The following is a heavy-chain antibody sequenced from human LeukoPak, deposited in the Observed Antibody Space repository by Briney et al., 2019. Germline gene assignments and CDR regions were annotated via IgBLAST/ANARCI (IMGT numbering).Heavy chain of an antibody. J-gene: IGHJ4*02. CDR1: GFTFDAYE. CDR2: ISGSGRTI. D-gene: IGHD5-24*01. V-gene: IGHV3-48*03. Sequence: GGSLRLSCAASGFTFDAYEINWVRQAPGKGLEWVSYISGSGRTIYYADSVKGRFTISRDNAKNSLYLQMNSLRAEDTAVYYCARGATNPVDYWGQGTLVTVSS. CDR3: ARGATNPVDY.